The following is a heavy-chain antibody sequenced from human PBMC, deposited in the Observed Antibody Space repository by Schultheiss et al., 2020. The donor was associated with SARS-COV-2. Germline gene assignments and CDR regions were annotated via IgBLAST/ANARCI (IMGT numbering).Heavy chain of an antibody. Sequence: GGSLRLSCAASGFTFRSYGIHWVRQAPAKGLEWVAVIWSDGGSKYYADSVKGRFTISRDNSKNTLYLQMNSLRAEDTAVYYCAREGVATDFDYWGQGTLVTVSS. V-gene: IGHV3-33*01. CDR1: GFTFRSYG. CDR3: AREGVATDFDY. D-gene: IGHD5-12*01. J-gene: IGHJ4*02. CDR2: IWSDGGSK.